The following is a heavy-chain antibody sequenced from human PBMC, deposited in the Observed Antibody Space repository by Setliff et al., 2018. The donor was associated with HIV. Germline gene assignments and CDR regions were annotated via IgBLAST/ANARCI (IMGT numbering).Heavy chain of an antibody. CDR1: ADTFTNCL. CDR2: INTDSGTP. CDR3: GRGDHDVWGDYSNFFDS. D-gene: IGHD3-3*01. J-gene: IGHJ5*01. Sequence: ASVKVSCKASADTFTNCLINWVRQAPGQGLEWMGWINTDSGTPTYAQAFTGRFVFSLDTSVSTALLQITSLKAEDTAVYYCGRGDHDVWGDYSNFFDSWGQGTLVTVSS. V-gene: IGHV7-4-1*02.